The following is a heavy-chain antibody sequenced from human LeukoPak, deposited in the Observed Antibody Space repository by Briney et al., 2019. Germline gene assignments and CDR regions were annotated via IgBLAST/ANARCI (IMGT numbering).Heavy chain of an antibody. V-gene: IGHV3-11*04. Sequence: PGGSLRLSCAASGFTFSDYHMTWIRQAPGKGLEWVSYISNTDDSINYADSVSGRFTISRDNAKSSVHLRMNSLRVEDTAVYYCARAPAVYFFYIDVWGEGTTVTVSS. CDR1: GFTFSDYH. CDR3: ARAPAVYFFYIDV. J-gene: IGHJ6*03. CDR2: ISNTDDSI.